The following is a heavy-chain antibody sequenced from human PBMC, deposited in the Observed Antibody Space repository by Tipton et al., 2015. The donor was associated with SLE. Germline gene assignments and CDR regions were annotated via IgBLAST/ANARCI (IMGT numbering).Heavy chain of an antibody. Sequence: TLSLTCTVSGGSISSGDYDWSWIRQHPGKGLEWIGYMYYSGSTYYNPSLKSRVSISVDTSKNQFSLKLSSVTAADTAVYYCARDLYYSDTSGYYSLLDYWGQGTLVTVSS. V-gene: IGHV4-31*03. CDR1: GGSISSGDYD. CDR3: ARDLYYSDTSGYYSLLDY. CDR2: MYYSGST. J-gene: IGHJ4*02. D-gene: IGHD3-22*01.